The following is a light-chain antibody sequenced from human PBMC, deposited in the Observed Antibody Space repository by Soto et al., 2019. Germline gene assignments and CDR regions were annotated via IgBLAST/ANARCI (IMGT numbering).Light chain of an antibody. Sequence: QSALTQPASVSGSPGQSITISCTGSSSDVGSYNLVSWYQQHPGKAPKLMIYEGSKRPSGVSNRFSGSKSGNTASLTISGLQAEDEADYYCCSCAGSSIFHVVFGGGTKLTVL. CDR2: EGS. CDR1: SSDVGSYNL. CDR3: CSCAGSSIFHVV. V-gene: IGLV2-23*03. J-gene: IGLJ2*01.